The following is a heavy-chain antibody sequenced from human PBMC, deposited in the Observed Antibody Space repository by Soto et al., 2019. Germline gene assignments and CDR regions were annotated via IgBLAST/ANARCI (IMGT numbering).Heavy chain of an antibody. Sequence: PGESLKISCKGSGYSFTSYWIGWVRQMPGKGLEWMGIIYPGDSDTRYSPSFQGQVTISADKSISTAYLQWSSLKASDTAMYYCARSHETYDILTGSPRYYGMDVWGQGTTVTVSS. J-gene: IGHJ6*02. D-gene: IGHD3-9*01. CDR2: IYPGDSDT. CDR1: GYSFTSYW. V-gene: IGHV5-51*01. CDR3: ARSHETYDILTGSPRYYGMDV.